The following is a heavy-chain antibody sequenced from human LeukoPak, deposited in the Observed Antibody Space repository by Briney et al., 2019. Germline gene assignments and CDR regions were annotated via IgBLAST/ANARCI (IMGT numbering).Heavy chain of an antibody. Sequence: WASVKVSCKASGYTFTGYYMHWVRQAPGQGLEWMGWINPNSGGTNYAQKFQGRVTMTRDTSISTAYMELSRLRSDDTAVYYCASEYQLPNYYGMDVWGQGTTVTVSS. V-gene: IGHV1-2*02. CDR3: ASEYQLPNYYGMDV. CDR1: GYTFTGYY. J-gene: IGHJ6*02. CDR2: INPNSGGT. D-gene: IGHD2-2*01.